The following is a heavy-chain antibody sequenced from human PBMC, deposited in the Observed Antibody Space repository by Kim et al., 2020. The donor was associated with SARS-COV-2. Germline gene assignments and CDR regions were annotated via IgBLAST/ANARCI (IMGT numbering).Heavy chain of an antibody. CDR2: INPSGGST. D-gene: IGHD3-3*01. V-gene: IGHV1-46*01. CDR3: AREWIFGVVIIGEFDY. Sequence: ASVKVSCKASGYTFTSYYMHWVRQAPGQGLEWMGIINPSGGSTSYAQKFQGRVTMTRDTSTSTVYMELSSLRSEDTAVYYCAREWIFGVVIIGEFDYWGQGTLVTVSS. CDR1: GYTFTSYY. J-gene: IGHJ4*02.